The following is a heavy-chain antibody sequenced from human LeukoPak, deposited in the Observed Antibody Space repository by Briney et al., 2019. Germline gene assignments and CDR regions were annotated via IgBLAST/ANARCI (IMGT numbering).Heavy chain of an antibody. CDR3: ATDRGWFGGSLANFDS. J-gene: IGHJ4*02. V-gene: IGHV3-23*01. Sequence: GGSLRLSCAASGFTFSTYAMSWVRQAPGKGLEWVSSIAGSGGSSYYADSVKGRFSISRDNSKNTLYVQMNSLRAEDTAVYYCATDRGWFGGSLANFDSWGQGTLVTVSS. CDR1: GFTFSTYA. CDR2: IAGSGGSS. D-gene: IGHD3-10*01.